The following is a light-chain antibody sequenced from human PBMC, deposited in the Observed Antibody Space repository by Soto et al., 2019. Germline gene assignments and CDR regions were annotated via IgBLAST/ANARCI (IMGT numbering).Light chain of an antibody. V-gene: IGLV1-44*01. J-gene: IGLJ2*01. CDR3: AAWDDSLTGPV. Sequence: QSVLTQTPSASGTPGQWVTISCSGSSSNIGTNTVNWYQQLPGTAPKLLIYYNNQRPSGVPDRFSGSKSGTSASLAISGLQSEDEADYYCAAWDDSLTGPVFGGGTQLTVL. CDR1: SSNIGTNT. CDR2: YNN.